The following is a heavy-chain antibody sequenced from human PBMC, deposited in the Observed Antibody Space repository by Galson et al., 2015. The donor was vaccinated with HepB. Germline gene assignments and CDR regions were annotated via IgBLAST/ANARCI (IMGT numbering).Heavy chain of an antibody. D-gene: IGHD6-13*01. Sequence: SLRLSCAASGFTFNYYGMHWVRQAPGKGLEWVAVIWYDGSNKYYADSVKGRFTISRDNSKNTLYLQMDSLRAEDTAIYYCARDQGGGAAPGTCAYFAYWGHRTLVTVAS. CDR3: ARDQGGGAAPGTCAYFAY. CDR2: IWYDGSNK. J-gene: IGHJ4*01. CDR1: GFTFNYYG. V-gene: IGHV3-33*01.